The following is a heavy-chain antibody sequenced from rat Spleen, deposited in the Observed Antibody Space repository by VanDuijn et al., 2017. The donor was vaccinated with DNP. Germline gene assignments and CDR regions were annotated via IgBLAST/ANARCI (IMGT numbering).Heavy chain of an antibody. CDR2: IGSTGTNS. Sequence: EVQLVESGGGVVQSGRSLKVSCAASGFTFSDYNMAWVRQAPKKGLEWVATIGSTGTNSYYRNSVEGRFSISRDNAKNTLYLQMDSLRSEDTATYYCTTDIDYFHYWGQGVMVTVSS. J-gene: IGHJ2*01. CDR3: TTDIDYFHY. CDR1: GFTFSDYN. V-gene: IGHV5S10*01.